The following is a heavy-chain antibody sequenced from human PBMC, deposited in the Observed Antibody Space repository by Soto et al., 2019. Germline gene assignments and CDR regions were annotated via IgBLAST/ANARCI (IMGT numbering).Heavy chain of an antibody. J-gene: IGHJ4*02. V-gene: IGHV1-8*01. CDR2: MNPNSGNT. CDR1: GYTFTSYG. D-gene: IGHD3-22*01. CDR3: ARVGYYYDSSGYYLSFDY. Sequence: QVQLVQSGAEVKKPGASVKVSCKASGYTFTSYGINWVRQATGQGLEWMGWMNPNSGNTGYAQKFQGRVTMTRNTSISTAYMELSSLRSEDTAVYYCARVGYYYDSSGYYLSFDYWGQGTLVTVSS.